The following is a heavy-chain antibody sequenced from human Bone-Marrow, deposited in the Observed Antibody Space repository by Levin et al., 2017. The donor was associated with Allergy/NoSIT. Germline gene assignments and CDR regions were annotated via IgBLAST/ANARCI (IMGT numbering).Heavy chain of an antibody. D-gene: IGHD2-2*01. CDR1: GITFSTYG. Sequence: GGSLRLSCAASGITFSTYGMNWVRQAPGKGLEWVSSITSSSTIYYAESVKGRFTISSDDAKNSLYLQMNSLRAEDTAVYYCASNLGYCSTRNCYQSYWGQGTLVTVSS. CDR2: ITSSSTI. J-gene: IGHJ4*02. CDR3: ASNLGYCSTRNCYQSY. V-gene: IGHV3-69-1*02.